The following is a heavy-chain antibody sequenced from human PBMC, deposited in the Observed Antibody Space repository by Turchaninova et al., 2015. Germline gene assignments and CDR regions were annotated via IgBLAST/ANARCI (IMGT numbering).Heavy chain of an antibody. CDR1: GFSFNNYW. CDR3: AANVGWSSDY. V-gene: IGHV3-74*03. J-gene: IGHJ4*02. Sequence: EVQLVESGGGLVQPGGSLRLSCAGSGFSFNNYWIHWVRQAPGKGLVWVAHINGEGTTTTYAASVKGHLTMSKDNAKNTVYLQINSLRAEDTAVYYCAANVGWSSDYWGQGTLVTVSS. CDR2: INGEGTTT. D-gene: IGHD3-3*01.